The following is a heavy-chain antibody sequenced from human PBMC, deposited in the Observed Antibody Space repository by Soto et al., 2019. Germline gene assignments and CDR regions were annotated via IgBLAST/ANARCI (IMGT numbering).Heavy chain of an antibody. CDR1: GFIFRDYA. Sequence: QAGGSLRLSCAASGFIFRDYAMNWVRQAPGKGLEWVSTISGSGVGTYYADSVQGRFTISRDSSKNTLYLQMNSLRAEDTAVYYCAKGDIPNEYWGQGTLVTVSS. CDR3: AKGDIPNEY. CDR2: ISGSGVGT. J-gene: IGHJ4*02. V-gene: IGHV3-23*01. D-gene: IGHD5-12*01.